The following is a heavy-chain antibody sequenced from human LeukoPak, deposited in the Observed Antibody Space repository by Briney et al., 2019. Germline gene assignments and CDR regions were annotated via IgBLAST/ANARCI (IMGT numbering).Heavy chain of an antibody. CDR2: ISSSSSYI. CDR3: ARDGAMGHYDY. D-gene: IGHD4/OR15-4a*01. V-gene: IGHV3-21*01. Sequence: GGSLRLSCAASGFTFSSYSMNWVRRAPGKGLEWVSSISSSSSYIYYADSVKGRFTISRDNAKNSLYLQMNSLRAEDTAVHYCARDGAMGHYDYWGQGTLVTVSS. J-gene: IGHJ4*02. CDR1: GFTFSSYS.